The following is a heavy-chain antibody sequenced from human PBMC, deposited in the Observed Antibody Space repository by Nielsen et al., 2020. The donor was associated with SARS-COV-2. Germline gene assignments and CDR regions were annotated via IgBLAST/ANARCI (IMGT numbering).Heavy chain of an antibody. Sequence: ASVKVSCKASGYRFTSYSVSWVRQAPGQGLEWMGWISGYNGNRYYAQKSQGRVTMTTDTFLNTAYMDLRSLRPDDTAVYYCARDVGLTHPEQFEYWGQGTLVTVSS. D-gene: IGHD1-26*01. CDR2: ISGYNGNR. CDR1: GYRFTSYS. V-gene: IGHV1-18*01. CDR3: ARDVGLTHPEQFEY. J-gene: IGHJ4*02.